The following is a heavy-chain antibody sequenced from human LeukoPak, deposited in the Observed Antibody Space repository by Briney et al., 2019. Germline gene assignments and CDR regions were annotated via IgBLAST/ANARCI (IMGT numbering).Heavy chain of an antibody. J-gene: IGHJ4*02. CDR1: GFTFSNYN. CDR2: ISSSSTTI. D-gene: IGHD3-3*01. V-gene: IGHV3-48*01. CDR3: ARDFLEDVY. Sequence: PGGSLRLSCAASGFTFSNYNMNWVRQAPGKGLEWVSYISSSSTTINYADSVRGRFTISRDNARNSLYLQMNSLRAEDTAVYYCARDFLEDVYWGQGTLVTVSS.